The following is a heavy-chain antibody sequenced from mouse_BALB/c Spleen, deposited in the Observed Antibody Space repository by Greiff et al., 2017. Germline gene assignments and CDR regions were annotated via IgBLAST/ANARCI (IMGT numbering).Heavy chain of an antibody. CDR2: IDPENGNT. D-gene: IGHD2-1*01. J-gene: IGHJ2*01. V-gene: IGHV14-1*02. Sequence: EVMLVESGAELVRPGALVKLSCKASGFNIKDYYMHWVKQRPEQGLEWIGWIDPENGNTIYDPKFQGKASITADTSSNTAYLQLSSLTSEDTAVYYCARSDGNYPSDYWGQGTTLTVSS. CDR1: GFNIKDYY. CDR3: ARSDGNYPSDY.